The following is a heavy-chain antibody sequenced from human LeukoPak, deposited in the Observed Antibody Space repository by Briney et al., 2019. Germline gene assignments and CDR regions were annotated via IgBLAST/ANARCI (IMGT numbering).Heavy chain of an antibody. CDR2: IYSSGST. J-gene: IGHJ4*02. CDR3: ARTSARGAQFDY. D-gene: IGHD3-10*01. V-gene: IGHV4-4*07. Sequence: SETLCLTCSVSGGSISSYYWSWIRQPAGKGLEWIGRIYSSGSTNYNPSLKTRVTMSLDTSKNQFSLILTTVTAADTAAYYCARTSARGAQFDYWGQGTLVTVSS. CDR1: GGSISSYY.